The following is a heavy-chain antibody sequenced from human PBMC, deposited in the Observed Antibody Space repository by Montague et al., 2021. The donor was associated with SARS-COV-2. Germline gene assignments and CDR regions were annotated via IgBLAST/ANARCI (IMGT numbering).Heavy chain of an antibody. CDR1: GTSFSGYY. V-gene: IGHV4-34*01. Sequence: SETLSLTCAVHGTSFSGYYWNWIRQPPAKGLEWIGEINHGGSTKYSPSLKSRLTISADTSKNKFPLELTSVAAADTAVYYCARLRDGVVPSPILGVGPYYSYYYMDVWGRGTPVTVSS. CDR3: ARLRDGVVPSPILGVGPYYSYYYMDV. D-gene: IGHD3-10*01. CDR2: INHGGST. J-gene: IGHJ6*03.